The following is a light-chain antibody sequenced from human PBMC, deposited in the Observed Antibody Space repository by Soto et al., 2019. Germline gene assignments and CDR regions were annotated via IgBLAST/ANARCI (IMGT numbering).Light chain of an antibody. Sequence: IQMTQSPSTLSASVGDRVTITCRASQTISSWLAWYQQKPGKAPKLLIYTASSLKSGVPSRFSGSGSGTEFTLTISSLQPDDFATYYCQHYNSYSAAFGQGTKVDIK. V-gene: IGKV1-5*03. CDR1: QTISSW. CDR2: TAS. CDR3: QHYNSYSAA. J-gene: IGKJ1*01.